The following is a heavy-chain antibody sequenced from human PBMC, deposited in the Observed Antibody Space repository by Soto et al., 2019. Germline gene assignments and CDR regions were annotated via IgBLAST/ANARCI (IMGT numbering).Heavy chain of an antibody. CDR1: GYTFSDYY. D-gene: IGHD4-4*01. CDR2: INPKTGGT. J-gene: IGHJ6*02. V-gene: IGHV1-2*04. CDR3: ARDLESPQGNHGLDV. Sequence: QVQLVQSGAEVKKPGASVKVSCKASGYTFSDYYMHWVRQAPGQGLEWMGWINPKTGGTNYAQKFQDCVPMTRDTSISTAYMELNRLTSDDTAVYYCARDLESPQGNHGLDVWGQGTTVTVSS.